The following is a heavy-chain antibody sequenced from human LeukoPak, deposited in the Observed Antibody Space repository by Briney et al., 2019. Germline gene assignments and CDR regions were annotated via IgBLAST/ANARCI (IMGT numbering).Heavy chain of an antibody. J-gene: IGHJ4*02. D-gene: IGHD6-13*01. CDR1: GFTFSDYY. Sequence: GGSLRLSCAASGFTFSDYYMSWIRQAPGKGLEWASYISSSGSTIYYAGSVKGRFTISRDNAKNSLYLQMNSLRAEDTAVYYCARIAAAGDYFDYWGQGTLVTVSS. V-gene: IGHV3-11*01. CDR2: ISSSGSTI. CDR3: ARIAAAGDYFDY.